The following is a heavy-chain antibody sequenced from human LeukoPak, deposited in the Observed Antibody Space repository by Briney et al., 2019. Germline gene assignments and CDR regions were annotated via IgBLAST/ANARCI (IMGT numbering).Heavy chain of an antibody. CDR3: ARYYYPYYFYGMDV. V-gene: IGHV5-10-1*01. D-gene: IGHD3-10*01. CDR2: LEPSDYYT. J-gene: IGHJ6*02. Sequence: GESLRISCKGSGYSFPNYWISRVRQMPGEGLEWKGRLEPSDYYTNYSPSFQGHVTISADQPISTAYQQWSRLKAAHTAMCYCARYYYPYYFYGMDVWVQGTTVSVP. CDR1: GYSFPNYW.